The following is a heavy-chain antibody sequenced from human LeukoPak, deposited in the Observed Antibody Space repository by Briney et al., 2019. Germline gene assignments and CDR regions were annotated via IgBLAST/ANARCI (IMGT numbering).Heavy chain of an antibody. V-gene: IGHV4-59*12. J-gene: IGHJ5*02. Sequence: SETLSLTCTVSGGSISSYYWSWIRQPPGKGLEWIGYIYHNGSTDYNPSLESRVTISADTSKNQFSLRLSSVTAADTAVYYCARDSGTTGEVKFDPWGQGTLVTVSS. CDR2: IYHNGST. CDR1: GGSISSYY. D-gene: IGHD3-10*01. CDR3: ARDSGTTGEVKFDP.